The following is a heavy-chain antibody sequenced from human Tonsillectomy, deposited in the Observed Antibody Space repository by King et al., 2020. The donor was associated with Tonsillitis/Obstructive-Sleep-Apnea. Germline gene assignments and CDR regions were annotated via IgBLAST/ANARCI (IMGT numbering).Heavy chain of an antibody. V-gene: IGHV5-10-1*03. CDR2: IDPSNSYT. CDR1: GYSFTNHW. CDR3: ARLWYYDFWSGYYYFDY. Sequence: VQLVESGAEVKKPGESLTISCKGSGYSFTNHWITWVRQMPGKGLEWTGRIDPSNSYTNYSPSFQGHVTMSADKSISTAYLQWSSLRASDTAMYYCARLWYYDFWSGYYYFDYWGQGTLVTVSS. J-gene: IGHJ4*02. D-gene: IGHD3-3*01.